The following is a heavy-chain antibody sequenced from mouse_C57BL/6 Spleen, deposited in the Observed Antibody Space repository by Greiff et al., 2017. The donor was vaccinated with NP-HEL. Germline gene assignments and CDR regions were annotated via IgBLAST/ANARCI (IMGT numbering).Heavy chain of an antibody. CDR2: IYPSDSET. Sequence: QVHVKQPGAELVRPGSSVKLSCKASGYTFTSYWMDWVKQRPGQGLEWIGNIYPSDSETHYNQKFKDKATLTVDKSSSTAYMQLSSLTSEDSAVYYCARSSYYGSSYWFFDVWGTGTTVTVSS. CDR3: ARSSYYGSSYWFFDV. V-gene: IGHV1-61*01. J-gene: IGHJ1*03. CDR1: GYTFTSYW. D-gene: IGHD1-1*01.